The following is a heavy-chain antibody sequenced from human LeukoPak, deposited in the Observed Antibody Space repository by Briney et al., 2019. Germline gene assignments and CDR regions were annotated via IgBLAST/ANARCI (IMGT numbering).Heavy chain of an antibody. CDR1: PDSTTSNF. D-gene: IGHD1-14*01. CDR2: IHRSGST. Sequence: TSETLSLTCTVSPDSTTSNFWSWVRQPPGKGLEWVGEIHRSGSTNYNPSLQSRVTISIDRSKNQIALELSSVTAADTAVYYCAREIVGGFNPGAYWGQGTLVTVSS. J-gene: IGHJ4*02. CDR3: AREIVGGFNPGAY. V-gene: IGHV4-4*02.